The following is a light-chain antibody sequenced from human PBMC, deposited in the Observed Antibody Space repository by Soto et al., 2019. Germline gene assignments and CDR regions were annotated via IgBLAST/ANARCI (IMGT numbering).Light chain of an antibody. V-gene: IGKV1-5*03. CDR2: KAS. CDR3: QHYNNYGVT. J-gene: IGKJ2*01. Sequence: DIQMTQSPSTLSASVGDRVIITCRATQTISVWLAWYQQKPGEAPKLLIHKASNLQSGVPSRFSGSGSGTEFTLTISTLRPDDFATYYCQHYNNYGVTFGQGTKLEIK. CDR1: QTISVW.